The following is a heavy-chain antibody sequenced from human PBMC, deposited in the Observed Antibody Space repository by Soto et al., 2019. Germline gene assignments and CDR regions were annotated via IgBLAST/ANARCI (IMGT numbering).Heavy chain of an antibody. J-gene: IGHJ3*02. Sequence: GGSLRLSCAASGFHFGPFWMHWVRQAPGKGLVWVSHINSDGSTIVYADSVKGRFTISRDNAKNTLYLQMNSLRVEGTAVYFCARDRGLPDSFDIWGQGTMVTVSS. D-gene: IGHD3-10*01. CDR2: INSDGSTI. V-gene: IGHV3-74*01. CDR3: ARDRGLPDSFDI. CDR1: GFHFGPFW.